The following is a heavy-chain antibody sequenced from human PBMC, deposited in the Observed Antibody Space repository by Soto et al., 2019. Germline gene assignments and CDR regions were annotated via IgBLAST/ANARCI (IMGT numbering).Heavy chain of an antibody. CDR2: ISSNGGST. J-gene: IGHJ5*02. Sequence: GGSLRLSCSASGFTFSSYAMHWVRQAPGKGLEYVSAISSNGGSTYYADSVKGRFTISRDNSKNTLYLQMSSLRAEDTAVYYCVKERYSSSPAGWFDPWGQGTLVTVSS. V-gene: IGHV3-64D*08. CDR3: VKERYSSSPAGWFDP. CDR1: GFTFSSYA. D-gene: IGHD6-13*01.